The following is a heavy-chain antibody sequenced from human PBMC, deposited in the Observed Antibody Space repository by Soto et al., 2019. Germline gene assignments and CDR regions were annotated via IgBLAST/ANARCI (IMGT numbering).Heavy chain of an antibody. CDR1: GDSIDDARYF. J-gene: IGHJ4*02. CDR3: ARRGRYGGFGRYFEP. CDR2: IYFSGTT. Sequence: QLQLQESGPGLVKPSETLSVTCTVSGDSIDDARYFWAWIRQPPGGGLEWIGSIYFSGTTYYNRSLKSRVPMSVDASENQLPLKLSSGTAADTAVYYCARRGRYGGFGRYFEPWGQGTLVTVSS. V-gene: IGHV4-39*01. D-gene: IGHD4-17*01.